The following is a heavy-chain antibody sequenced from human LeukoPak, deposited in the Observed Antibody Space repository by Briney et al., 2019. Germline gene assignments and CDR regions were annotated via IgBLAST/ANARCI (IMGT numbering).Heavy chain of an antibody. Sequence: SETLSLTCTVSGVSITSYKWSWLRQSPGKELKWIGFISTSGRTDYNPSLTSRVSMSVDTSKSQVSLRLNSVTAEDTAVYYCATSYDNKIVPYDCWGQGILVTVSS. CDR3: ATSYDNKIVPYDC. D-gene: IGHD3-9*01. V-gene: IGHV4-4*09. CDR2: ISTSGRT. J-gene: IGHJ4*02. CDR1: GVSITSYK.